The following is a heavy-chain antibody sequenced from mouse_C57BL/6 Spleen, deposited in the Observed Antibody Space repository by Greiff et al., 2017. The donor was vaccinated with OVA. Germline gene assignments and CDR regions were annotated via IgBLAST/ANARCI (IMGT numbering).Heavy chain of an antibody. J-gene: IGHJ2*01. CDR2: ISSGGSYT. V-gene: IGHV5-6*02. Sequence: EVMLVESGGDLVKPGGSLKLSCAASGFTFSSYGMSWVRQTPDKRLEWVATISSGGSYTYYPDSVKGRFTISRDNAKNTLYLQMSSLKSEDTAMYYGARRWYGNYEGYWGQGTTLTVSS. CDR3: ARRWYGNYEGY. CDR1: GFTFSSYG. D-gene: IGHD2-10*02.